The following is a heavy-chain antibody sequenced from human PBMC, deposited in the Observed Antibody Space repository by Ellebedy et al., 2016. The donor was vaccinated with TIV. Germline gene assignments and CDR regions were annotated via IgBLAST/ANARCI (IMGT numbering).Heavy chain of an antibody. CDR3: ARRYFDY. CDR1: GFTFSSYW. V-gene: IGHV3-7*01. CDR2: IKQDGSET. J-gene: IGHJ4*02. Sequence: GESLKISXAASGFTFSSYWMSWVRQAPGKGLEWVANIKQDGSETYYVDSVKGRFTISRDNAQNSLFLQMNSLRAEDTAVYYCARRYFDYWGQGTLVTVSS.